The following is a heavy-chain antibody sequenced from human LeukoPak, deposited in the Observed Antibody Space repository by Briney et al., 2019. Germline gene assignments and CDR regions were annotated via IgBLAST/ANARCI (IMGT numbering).Heavy chain of an antibody. CDR2: INSGGSST. J-gene: IGHJ4*02. CDR3: GRSFGGTYYFDY. Sequence: AGSLRLSCAASGFTFSPYWMLWVRQAPGKGLMWVSHINSGGSSTSYADSVKGRFTISRDNAKNTLFLQMHSLRADDTAVYYCGRSFGGTYYFDYWGQGTLVTVSS. V-gene: IGHV3-74*01. D-gene: IGHD1-26*01. CDR1: GFTFSPYW.